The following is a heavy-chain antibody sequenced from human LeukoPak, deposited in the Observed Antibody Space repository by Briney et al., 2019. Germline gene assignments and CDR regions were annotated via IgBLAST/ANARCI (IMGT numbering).Heavy chain of an antibody. V-gene: IGHV3-21*01. J-gene: IGHJ4*02. D-gene: IGHD1-1*01. CDR1: GFTFSSYR. Sequence: GGSLRLSCAASGFTFSSYRMNWVRQAPGKGLEWVSSISSSSSYIYYADSVKGRFTISRDNAKNSLYLQMNSLRAEDTAVYYCARARNEKSIDYWGQGTLVTVSS. CDR3: ARARNEKSIDY. CDR2: ISSSSSYI.